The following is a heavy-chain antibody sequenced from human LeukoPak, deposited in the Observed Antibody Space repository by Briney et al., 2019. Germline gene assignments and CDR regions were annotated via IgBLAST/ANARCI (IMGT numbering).Heavy chain of an antibody. Sequence: SETLSLTCSVYGGSFSGYYWSWIRQPPGKGLEWIGEINHSGSTNYNPSLKSRVTISVDTSKNQFSLKLSSVTAADTAVYYCTSITVENWFDPWGQGTLVTVSS. CDR3: TSITVENWFDP. D-gene: IGHD4-11*01. J-gene: IGHJ5*02. CDR2: INHSGST. CDR1: GGSFSGYY. V-gene: IGHV4-34*01.